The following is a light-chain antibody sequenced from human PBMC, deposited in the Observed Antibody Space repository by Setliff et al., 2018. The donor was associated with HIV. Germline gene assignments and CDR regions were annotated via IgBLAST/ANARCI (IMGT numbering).Light chain of an antibody. CDR1: HSNIGTNT. J-gene: IGLJ3*02. V-gene: IGLV1-44*01. CDR2: SDH. CDR3: VSWDDSPV. Sequence: QSVLTQPPSASGTPGQRVTISCSGSHSNIGTNTVTWYQQLPGTAPKLPIYSDHQRPSGVPDRFSASKSGTSASLAISGLQSEDEADYYCVSWDDSPVFGGGTKVTVL.